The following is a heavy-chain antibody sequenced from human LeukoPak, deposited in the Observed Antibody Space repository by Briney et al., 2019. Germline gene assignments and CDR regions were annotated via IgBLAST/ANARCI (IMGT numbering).Heavy chain of an antibody. Sequence: SETLSLTCSVSGGSIGTYYWTWIRQPPGKGLEWIGYIYYTGSTNYNPSLKSRATMSVDTSKSQVSLKMTSVAVADTAVYYCARPSIPSAAASALDIWGQGTMVTVSS. CDR3: ARPSIPSAAASALDI. CDR2: IYYTGST. D-gene: IGHD2-2*01. V-gene: IGHV4-59*08. J-gene: IGHJ3*02. CDR1: GGSIGTYY.